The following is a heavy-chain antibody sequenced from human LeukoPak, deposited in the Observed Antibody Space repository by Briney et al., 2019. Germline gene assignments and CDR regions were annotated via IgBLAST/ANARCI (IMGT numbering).Heavy chain of an antibody. Sequence: SETLSLTCTVSGDSISSSGYYWGWIRQPPGKGLEWIGSISYSGSTSYNPSPNSRVTISVGASKNQFSLKLSSVTAADTAVYYCARHFDYWGQGTLVTVSS. CDR1: GDSISSSGYY. CDR3: ARHFDY. CDR2: ISYSGST. V-gene: IGHV4-39*01. J-gene: IGHJ4*02.